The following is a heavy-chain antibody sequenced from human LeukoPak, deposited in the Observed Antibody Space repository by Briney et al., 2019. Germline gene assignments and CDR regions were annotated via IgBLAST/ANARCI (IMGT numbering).Heavy chain of an antibody. CDR2: INAGNGNT. D-gene: IGHD5-18*01. CDR1: GYTFTSYA. J-gene: IGHJ4*02. V-gene: IGHV1-3*01. Sequence: ASVKVSCKASGYTFTSYAMHWVRQAPGQRLEWMGWINAGNGNTKYSQKFQGRVTITRDTSTDTAYMELSSLRSEDTAVYYCATLGGIQLLYMSFWGQGTLVTVSS. CDR3: ATLGGIQLLYMSF.